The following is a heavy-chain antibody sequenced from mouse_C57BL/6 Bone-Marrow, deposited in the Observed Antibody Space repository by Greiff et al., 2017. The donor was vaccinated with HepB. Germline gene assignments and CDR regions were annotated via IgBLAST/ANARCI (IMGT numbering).Heavy chain of an antibody. Sequence: VKLMESGAELVRPGASVKLSCKASGYTFTDYYINWVKQRPGQGLEWIARIYPGSGNTYYNEKFKGKATLTAEKSSSTAYMQLSSLTSEDSAVYFCARGDDYDPRGQGTLVTVSA. V-gene: IGHV1-76*01. CDR2: IYPGSGNT. D-gene: IGHD2-4*01. J-gene: IGHJ3*01. CDR1: GYTFTDYY. CDR3: ARGDDYDP.